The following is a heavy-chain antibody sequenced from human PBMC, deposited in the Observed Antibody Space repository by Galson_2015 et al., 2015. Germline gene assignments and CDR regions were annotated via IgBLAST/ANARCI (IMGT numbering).Heavy chain of an antibody. Sequence: SLRLSCAASGFTFSSYEMNWVRQAPGKGLEWVSYISSSGSTIYYADSVKGRFTISRDNAKNSLYLQMNSLRAEDTAVYYCARDAVVVPAADSDAFDIWGQGTMVTDSS. D-gene: IGHD2-2*01. J-gene: IGHJ3*02. V-gene: IGHV3-48*03. CDR1: GFTFSSYE. CDR3: ARDAVVVPAADSDAFDI. CDR2: ISSSGSTI.